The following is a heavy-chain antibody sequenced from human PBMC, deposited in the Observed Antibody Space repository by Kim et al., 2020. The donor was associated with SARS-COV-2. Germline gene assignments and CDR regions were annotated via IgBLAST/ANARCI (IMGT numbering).Heavy chain of an antibody. CDR1: GFSFKNYA. CDR3: ATDGDYYGSGSYFDY. V-gene: IGHV3-30-3*01. Sequence: GGSLRLSCAASGFSFKNYAMHWVRQAPGKGLEGVAIILYDGSNNYYADSVKGRFSISRDNSKNTLYLQMNSLRAEDTAVYYCATDGDYYGSGSYFDYWGQGTLVTVS. D-gene: IGHD3-10*01. J-gene: IGHJ4*02. CDR2: ILYDGSNN.